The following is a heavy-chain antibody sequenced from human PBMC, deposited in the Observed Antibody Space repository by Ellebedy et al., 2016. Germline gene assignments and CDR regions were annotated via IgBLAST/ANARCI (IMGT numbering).Heavy chain of an antibody. V-gene: IGHV1-2*04. CDR2: INPNSGGT. CDR3: ARAEGYCSGGSCYSRLVGYFDY. D-gene: IGHD2-15*01. J-gene: IGHJ4*02. CDR1: GYTFTGYY. Sequence: ASVKVSCKASGYTFTGYYMHWVRQAPGQGLEWMGWINPNSGGTNYAQKFQGWVTMTRDTSISTAYMELSRLRSDDTAVYYCARAEGYCSGGSCYSRLVGYFDYWGQGTLVTVSS.